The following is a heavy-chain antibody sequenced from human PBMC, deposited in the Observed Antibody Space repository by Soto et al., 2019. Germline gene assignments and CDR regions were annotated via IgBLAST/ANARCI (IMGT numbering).Heavy chain of an antibody. D-gene: IGHD3-10*01. CDR2: IYWDDDK. V-gene: IGHV2-5*02. CDR1: GFSLSTSGVG. J-gene: IGHJ6*02. CDR3: ARAGSASYRDYYYDGIDV. Sequence: QITLKESGPTLVKPTQTLTLTCTFSGFSLSTSGVGVGWIRQPPGKALEWLAVIYWDDDKRYSPSLKSRLTITKDTTKNHEVLTTTNMDPVDTATDYCARAGSASYRDYYYDGIDVWGQGTTVTVSS.